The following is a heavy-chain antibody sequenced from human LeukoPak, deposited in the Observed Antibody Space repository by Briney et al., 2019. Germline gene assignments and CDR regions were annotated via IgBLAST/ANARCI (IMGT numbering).Heavy chain of an antibody. D-gene: IGHD6-13*01. CDR2: ISGSGGST. CDR1: GFTFSSYA. V-gene: IGHV3-23*01. Sequence: PGGSLRLSCAASGFTFSSYAMSWVRQAPGKGLEWVSAISGSGGSTYYADSVKGRFTISRDNSKNTLYLQMNSLRAEDTAVYYCAKSSSSWYRYGMDVWGQGTTVTVSS. CDR3: AKSSSSWYRYGMDV. J-gene: IGHJ6*02.